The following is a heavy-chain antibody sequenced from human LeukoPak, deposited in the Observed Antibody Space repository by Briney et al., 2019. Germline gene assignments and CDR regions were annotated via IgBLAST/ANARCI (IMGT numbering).Heavy chain of an antibody. CDR3: ARDASSGYSYGLAY. V-gene: IGHV3-48*03. CDR2: ISSSGSTI. Sequence: GGSLRLSCAASGFTFSSYEMNWVRQAPGKGLEWVSYISSSGSTIYYADSVKGRFTTSRDNAKNSLYLQMNSLRAEDTAVYYCARDASSGYSYGLAYWGQGTLVTVSS. J-gene: IGHJ4*02. D-gene: IGHD5-18*01. CDR1: GFTFSSYE.